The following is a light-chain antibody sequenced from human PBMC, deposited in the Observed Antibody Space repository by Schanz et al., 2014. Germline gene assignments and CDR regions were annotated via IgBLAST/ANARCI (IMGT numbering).Light chain of an antibody. J-gene: IGKJ4*01. CDR2: DAS. CDR3: QQLNSYPLT. V-gene: IGKV3-11*01. Sequence: EIVLTQSPGTLSLSPGERATLSCRASQIVSNDFAWYQQKPGQAPRLLIYDASTRATGIPARFSGSGSGTEFTLTISNLQPEDFATYYCQQLNSYPLTFGGGTKVEIK. CDR1: QIVSND.